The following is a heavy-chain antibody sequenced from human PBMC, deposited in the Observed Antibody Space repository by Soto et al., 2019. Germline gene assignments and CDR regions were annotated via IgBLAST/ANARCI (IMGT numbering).Heavy chain of an antibody. Sequence: EVQLLESGGQLVQPGGSLRLSCAASGFTFNTYTMNWVRQAPGKGLEWVSGISGDGSGTHYADSVKGRFTISRDKSKNMLYLRMNSLRSEDTAVYYCAKYLHPDGIWTVDFWAQRTLVTVSS. J-gene: IGHJ4*02. V-gene: IGHV3-23*01. CDR3: AKYLHPDGIWTVDF. D-gene: IGHD3-9*01. CDR2: ISGDGSGT. CDR1: GFTFNTYT.